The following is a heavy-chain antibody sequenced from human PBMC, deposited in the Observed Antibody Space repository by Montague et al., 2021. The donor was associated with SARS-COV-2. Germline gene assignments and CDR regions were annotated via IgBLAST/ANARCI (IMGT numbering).Heavy chain of an antibody. CDR2: INHSGSA. Sequence: SETLSLTCAVYGGSFSGYYWSWIRQPPGKGLEWIGEINHSGSANYNPSLKSRVTISVDTSKNQFSLKLSSVTAADTAVYYCARDRYYGSWTSLGMDVWGQGTTVTVSS. D-gene: IGHD3-10*01. CDR3: ARDRYYGSWTSLGMDV. CDR1: GGSFSGYY. J-gene: IGHJ6*02. V-gene: IGHV4-34*01.